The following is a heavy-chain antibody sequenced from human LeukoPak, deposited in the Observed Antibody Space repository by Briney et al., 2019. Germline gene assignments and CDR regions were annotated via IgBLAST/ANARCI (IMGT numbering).Heavy chain of an antibody. CDR2: ISSSGSTI. CDR3: ARAGSYYYYSSGYPLDY. CDR1: GFTFSSYE. D-gene: IGHD3-22*01. Sequence: GGSLRLSCAASGFTFSSYEMNWVRQAPGKGLEWVSYISSSGSTIYYADSVKGRFTISRDNAKNSLYLQMNSLRAEDTAVYYCARAGSYYYYSSGYPLDYWGQGTLVTVSS. V-gene: IGHV3-48*03. J-gene: IGHJ4*02.